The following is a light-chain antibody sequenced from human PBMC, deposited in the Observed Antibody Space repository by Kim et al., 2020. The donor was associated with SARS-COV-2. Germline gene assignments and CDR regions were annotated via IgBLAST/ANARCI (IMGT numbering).Light chain of an antibody. Sequence: LSPGDRATLPCRASQSVSNNYLAWYQQKPGQAPRLLIYGASSRATGIPDRFSGSGSGTDFTLSISSLEPEDFAVYYCQQYGSAPRTFGQGTKLEI. V-gene: IGKV3-20*01. CDR3: QQYGSAPRT. J-gene: IGKJ2*01. CDR1: QSVSNNY. CDR2: GAS.